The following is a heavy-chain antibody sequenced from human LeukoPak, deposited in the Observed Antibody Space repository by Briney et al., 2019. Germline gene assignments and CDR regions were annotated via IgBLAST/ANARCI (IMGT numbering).Heavy chain of an antibody. CDR1: GGSFTSYY. D-gene: IGHD6-19*01. CDR2: MYYTGST. Sequence: SETLSLTCTVSGGSFTSYYWSWVRQPPGKGLERIGYMYYTGSTSYNTSLQSRGTISVEKTKKKLSLRLRSLTAADTAVYYCARCSSGYWFAPWGQGTLVTVSS. J-gene: IGHJ5*02. CDR3: ARCSSGYWFAP. V-gene: IGHV4-59*01.